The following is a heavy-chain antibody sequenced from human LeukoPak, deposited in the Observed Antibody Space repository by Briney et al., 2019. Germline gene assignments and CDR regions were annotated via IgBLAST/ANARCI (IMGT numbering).Heavy chain of an antibody. J-gene: IGHJ4*02. CDR1: GFTFYDYT. D-gene: IGHD3-3*01. CDR3: AKGPFGVGYYFDY. CDR2: ISWDGGST. V-gene: IGHV3-43*01. Sequence: GGSLTLSCAASGFTFYDYTMHWVRQAPGKGLKWVSLISWDGGSTYYADSVKGRFTISRDNSKNSLYLQMNSLRTEDTALYYWAKGPFGVGYYFDYWGQGTLVTVSS.